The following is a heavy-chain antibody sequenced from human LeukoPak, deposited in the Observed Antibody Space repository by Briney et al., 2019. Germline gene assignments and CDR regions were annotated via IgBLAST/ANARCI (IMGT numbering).Heavy chain of an antibody. CDR2: IHTDGIST. CDR3: ASGELDSLYYFDY. CDR1: GFTFSNYW. Sequence: GVSLRLSCAASGFTFSNYWMHWVRQAPEKGLVWVSRIHTDGISTTYADSVKGRFTISRDNAKNTLYLQMNSLRAEDTAVYYCASGELDSLYYFDYWGQGTLVTVSS. J-gene: IGHJ4*02. V-gene: IGHV3-74*01. D-gene: IGHD1-1*01.